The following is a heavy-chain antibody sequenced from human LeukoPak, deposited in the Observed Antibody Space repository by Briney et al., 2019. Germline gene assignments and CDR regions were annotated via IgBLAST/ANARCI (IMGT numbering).Heavy chain of an antibody. CDR2: ICYDGSNK. Sequence: PGGSLRLSCAASGFTFSSYGMHWVRQAPGKGLEWVAVICYDGSNKYYGDSVKGLFTISRDNTKNKLYLQMNSLRAEDTAVYYCAKGDSRDYWGQGTLVTVSS. D-gene: IGHD5-18*01. CDR1: GFTFSSYG. V-gene: IGHV3-33*06. CDR3: AKGDSRDY. J-gene: IGHJ4*02.